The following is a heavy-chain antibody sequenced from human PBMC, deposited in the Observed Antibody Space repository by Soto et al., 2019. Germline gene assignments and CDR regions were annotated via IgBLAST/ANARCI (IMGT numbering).Heavy chain of an antibody. CDR2: IIPIFGTA. D-gene: IGHD6-19*01. CDR3: ARDRDEAVAGTRPSGYYYYGMDV. Sequence: SVKVSCKASGGTFSSYAISWVRQAPGQGLEWMGGIIPIFGTANYAQKFQGRVTITADKSTSTAYMELSSLRSEDTAVYYCARDRDEAVAGTRPSGYYYYGMDVWGQGTTVTVSS. CDR1: GGTFSSYA. J-gene: IGHJ6*02. V-gene: IGHV1-69*06.